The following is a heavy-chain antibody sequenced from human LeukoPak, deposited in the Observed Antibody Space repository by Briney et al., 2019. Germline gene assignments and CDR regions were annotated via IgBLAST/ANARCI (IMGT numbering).Heavy chain of an antibody. V-gene: IGHV1-2*02. CDR3: AREYSGYDGPRDAFDI. CDR1: GYTFTGHY. Sequence: ASVKVSCKASGYTFTGHYMHWVRQAPGQGLEWMGWINPNSGGTNYAQKFQGRVTMTRDTSISTAYMELSRLRSDDTAVYYCAREYSGYDGPRDAFDIWGQGTMVTVSS. CDR2: INPNSGGT. J-gene: IGHJ3*02. D-gene: IGHD5-12*01.